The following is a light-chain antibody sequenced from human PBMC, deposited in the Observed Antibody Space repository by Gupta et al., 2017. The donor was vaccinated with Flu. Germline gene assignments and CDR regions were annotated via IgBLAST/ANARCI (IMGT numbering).Light chain of an antibody. V-gene: IGLV8-61*01. J-gene: IGLJ3*02. CDR2: STN. CDR3: VLYMGSGIWV. CDR1: SGSVSTSYY. Sequence: QTVVTQEPSFSVSPGGTVTLTCGLSSGSVSTSYYPSWYQQTPGQAPRTRIYSTNTRSAGIPDRFSGSIRGNTAALTITGAQADEESDYYCVLYMGSGIWVFGGGTKLTVL.